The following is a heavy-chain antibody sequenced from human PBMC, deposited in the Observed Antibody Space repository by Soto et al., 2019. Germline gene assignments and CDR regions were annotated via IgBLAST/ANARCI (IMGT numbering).Heavy chain of an antibody. V-gene: IGHV3-21*01. Sequence: PVGSLRLSCAASGFTFSSYSMNWVRQAPGKGLEWVSSISSSSSYIYYADSVKGRFTISRDNAKNSLYLQMNSLRAEDTAVYYCVGSSGSCSEPPYFEYWGQGSLVTVSS. CDR2: ISSSSSYI. CDR1: GFTFSSYS. CDR3: VGSSGSCSEPPYFEY. J-gene: IGHJ4*02. D-gene: IGHD1-26*01.